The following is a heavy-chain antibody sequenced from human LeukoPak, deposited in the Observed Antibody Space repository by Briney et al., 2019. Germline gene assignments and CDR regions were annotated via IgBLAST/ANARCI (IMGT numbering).Heavy chain of an antibody. CDR1: GFTFSSYS. D-gene: IGHD1-26*01. V-gene: IGHV3-23*01. J-gene: IGHJ4*02. CDR3: AKYRLGPTSEFDL. CDR2: LSGSLDRT. Sequence: GGSLRLSCAASGFTFSSYSMNWVRQVPGKGLDWVSSLSGSLDRTYYADSVQGRFTISRDNVKNILYLEMNTLRVEDTALYYCAKYRLGPTSEFDLWGQGTLVTVSS.